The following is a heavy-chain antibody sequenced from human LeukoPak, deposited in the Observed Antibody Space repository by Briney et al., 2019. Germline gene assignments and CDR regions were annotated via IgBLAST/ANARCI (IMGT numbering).Heavy chain of an antibody. V-gene: IGHV3-74*01. J-gene: IGHJ4*02. Sequence: GGSLRLSCAASGYTFSSYWMHWVREAPGKGLVWVSRINSDGSSTSYADSVKGRFTISRDNAKNTLYLQMNSLRAEDTAVYYCAKSRVQQLPGGFDYWGQGTLVTVSS. CDR1: GYTFSSYW. CDR3: AKSRVQQLPGGFDY. CDR2: INSDGSST. D-gene: IGHD6-13*01.